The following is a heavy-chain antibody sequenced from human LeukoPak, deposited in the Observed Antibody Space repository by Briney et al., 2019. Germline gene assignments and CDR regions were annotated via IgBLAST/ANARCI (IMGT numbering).Heavy chain of an antibody. CDR1: GFTFTTYW. J-gene: IGHJ4*02. Sequence: GGSLRLSCAASGFTFTTYWMSWVRQPPGKGLEWVANIKNDGSEKYYVDSVKGRFTISRDNAKNSMYLQMNSLRAEDTAVYYCARVGTAEGTLEDYWGQGTLVTVSS. D-gene: IGHD6-13*01. CDR3: ARVGTAEGTLEDY. V-gene: IGHV3-7*01. CDR2: IKNDGSEK.